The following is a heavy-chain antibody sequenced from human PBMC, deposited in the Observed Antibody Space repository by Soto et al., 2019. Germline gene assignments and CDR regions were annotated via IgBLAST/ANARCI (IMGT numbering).Heavy chain of an antibody. CDR3: ARGAGAALRPHYYYYYGMDV. CDR1: GGTFSSYA. D-gene: IGHD6-25*01. CDR2: IIPIFGTA. Sequence: GASVKVSCKASGGTFSSYAISWVRQAPGQGLEWMGGIIPIFGTANYAQKFQGRVTITADESTSTAYMELSSLRSEDTAVYYCARGAGAALRPHYYYYYGMDVWGQGTTVTVSS. J-gene: IGHJ6*02. V-gene: IGHV1-69*13.